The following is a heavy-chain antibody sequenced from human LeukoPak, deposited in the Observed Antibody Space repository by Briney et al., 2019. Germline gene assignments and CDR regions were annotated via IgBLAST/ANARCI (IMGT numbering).Heavy chain of an antibody. CDR2: IKKDGSQT. CDR3: ARVGWEILNLHFDP. CDR1: GFTFGKYW. D-gene: IGHD1-14*01. Sequence: GGSLRLSCVASGFTFGKYWMSWVRQAPGKGPEWVATIKKDGSQTYYVDSVKGRFTISRDNAQNSLYLQMNGLRVEDTAIYSCARVGWEILNLHFDPWGQGTLVTVSS. V-gene: IGHV3-7*03. J-gene: IGHJ5*02.